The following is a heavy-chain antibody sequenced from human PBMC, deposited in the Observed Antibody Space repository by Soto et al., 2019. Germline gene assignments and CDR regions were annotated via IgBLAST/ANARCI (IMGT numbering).Heavy chain of an antibody. Sequence: PGGSLRLSCAASGFPFSSYVMSWVRQAPGKGLEWVSSISGGGSNTFYADYVKGRFTISRDNSKNTLLLQMNSLGAEDTAVYYCAKDSNKYSSSLRGRYFDYWGQGIGVTVSS. CDR2: ISGGGSNT. CDR1: GFPFSSYV. V-gene: IGHV3-23*01. J-gene: IGHJ4*02. D-gene: IGHD4-4*01. CDR3: AKDSNKYSSSLRGRYFDY.